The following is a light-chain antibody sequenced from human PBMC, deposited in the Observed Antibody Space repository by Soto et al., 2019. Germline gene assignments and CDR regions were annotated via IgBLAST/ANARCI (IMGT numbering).Light chain of an antibody. CDR3: LQDYNFPYT. CDR2: AAS. CDR1: QGISND. V-gene: IGKV1-6*01. Sequence: AIKMTQSPSSLSASVGDRVTITCRASQGISNDLAWYQQKPGKAPKLLIYAASSLQSGVPPRFSGSGSGTDFTLTISILHPQYFAAYFCLQDYNFPYTFGQGTKLEIK. J-gene: IGKJ2*01.